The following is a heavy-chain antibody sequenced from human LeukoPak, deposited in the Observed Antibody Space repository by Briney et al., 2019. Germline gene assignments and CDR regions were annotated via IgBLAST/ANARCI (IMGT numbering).Heavy chain of an antibody. D-gene: IGHD2-8*01. Sequence: SETLSLTCGVSGGSITSTNWWSWVRRPPGQGLEWIGEVSLSGLTNYNPSLSSRVIMALDTSKNHLSLNLTSVTAADTAVYYCSRENGAFSPFGYWGQGTLVTVPS. CDR1: GGSITSTNW. CDR2: VSLSGLT. V-gene: IGHV4-4*02. J-gene: IGHJ4*02. CDR3: SRENGAFSPFGY.